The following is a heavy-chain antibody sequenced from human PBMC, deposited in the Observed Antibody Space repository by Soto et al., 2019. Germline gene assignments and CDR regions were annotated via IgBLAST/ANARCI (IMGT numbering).Heavy chain of an antibody. CDR1: GYSISSPDYY. J-gene: IGHJ5*01. CDR2: VYYRGSI. D-gene: IGHD3-3*02. V-gene: IGHV4-30-4*01. Sequence: PSETLSLTCAVSGYSISSPDYYWSWIRQAPGKGLELIGYVYYRGSIYYTPSFESRVTISVDTSKNQFSLKLNSVTAADSAMYFCARVTFTPNWFDSWGQGILVTVSS. CDR3: ARVTFTPNWFDS.